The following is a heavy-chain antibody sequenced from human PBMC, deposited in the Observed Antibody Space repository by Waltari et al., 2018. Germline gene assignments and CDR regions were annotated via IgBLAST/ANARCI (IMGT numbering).Heavy chain of an antibody. CDR2: IFHSGGL. CDR1: GGSISSSNW. CDR3: ARSFREWLLYDYYYYGMDV. Sequence: QVQLQESGPGLVKPSGTLSLTCAVSGGSISSSNWWSWVRQPPGKGLEWIGEIFHSGGLHYNPSPQSRVTMSVDKPKNQFSLKLGLVSAADTAVYYCARSFREWLLYDYYYYGMDVWGQGTTVTSP. J-gene: IGHJ6*02. V-gene: IGHV4-4*02. D-gene: IGHD3-3*01.